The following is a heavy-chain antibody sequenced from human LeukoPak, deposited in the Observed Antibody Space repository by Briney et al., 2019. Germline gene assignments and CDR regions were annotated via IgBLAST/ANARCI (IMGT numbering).Heavy chain of an antibody. CDR1: GVTFSNYA. V-gene: IGHV3-30-3*01. CDR2: ISFDGSDK. J-gene: IGHJ5*02. CDR3: ARDHPGTYTLSNT. D-gene: IGHD3/OR15-3a*01. Sequence: PGRSLRLSCGASGVTFSNYARHWVRQAPGKGLEWVAFISFDGSDKYYADSVKGRFTISRDNSKNTLYLQMNSLRAEDTAVYYCARDHPGTYTLSNTWGQGTLVTVSS.